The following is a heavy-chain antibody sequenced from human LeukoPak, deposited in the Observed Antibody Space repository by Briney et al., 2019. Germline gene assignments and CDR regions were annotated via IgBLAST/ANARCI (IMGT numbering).Heavy chain of an antibody. V-gene: IGHV4-39*07. CDR3: ARAPINYGSGSYYFDY. Sequence: SETLSLTCTVSGGSISSSSYYWGWIRQPPGKGLEWIGSIYYSGSTYYNPSLKSRVTISVDTSKNQFSLKLSSVTAADTAVYYCARAPINYGSGSYYFDYWGQGTLVTVSS. D-gene: IGHD3-10*01. CDR2: IYYSGST. J-gene: IGHJ4*02. CDR1: GGSISSSSYY.